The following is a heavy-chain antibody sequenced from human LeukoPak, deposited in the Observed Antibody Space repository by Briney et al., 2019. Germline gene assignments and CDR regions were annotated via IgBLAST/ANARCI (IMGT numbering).Heavy chain of an antibody. CDR2: IVPIFGTA. CDR3: ARSYDSSGPKVPAVD. J-gene: IGHJ4*02. V-gene: IGHV1-69*13. D-gene: IGHD3-22*01. CDR1: GGTFSSYA. Sequence: SVKVSCKASGGTFSSYAISWVRQAPGQGLEWMGGIVPIFGTANCAQKFQGRVTIAADESTSTAYMELSSLRSEDTAVYYCARSYDSSGPKVPAVDWGQGTLVTVSS.